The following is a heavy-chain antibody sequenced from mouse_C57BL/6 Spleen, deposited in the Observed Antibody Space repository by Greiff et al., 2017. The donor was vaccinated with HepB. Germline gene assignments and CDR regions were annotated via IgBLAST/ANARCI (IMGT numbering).Heavy chain of an antibody. Sequence: QVQLQQPGAELVKPGASVKLSCKASGYTFTSYWMQWVKQRPGQGLEWIGEIDPSDSYTNYNQKFKGKATLTVDTSSSTAYMQLSSLTSEDSAVYYCARLCYDYDGRSENAMDYWGQGTSVTVSS. CDR3: ARLCYDYDGRSENAMDY. D-gene: IGHD2-4*01. CDR1: GYTFTSYW. CDR2: IDPSDSYT. V-gene: IGHV1-50*01. J-gene: IGHJ4*01.